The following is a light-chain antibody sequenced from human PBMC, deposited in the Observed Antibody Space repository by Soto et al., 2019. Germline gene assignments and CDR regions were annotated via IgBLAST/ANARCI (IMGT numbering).Light chain of an antibody. CDR3: CSYAGSYTPHV. CDR1: SSDVGAYKY. J-gene: IGLJ1*01. Sequence: QSALTQPRSVSGSPGQSVTISCTGTSSDVGAYKYVSWYQHHPGKAPKLMIFDVSERPSGVPDRFSGSKSGNTASLTISGLQAEDEADYYCCSYAGSYTPHVFGTGTKVTVL. V-gene: IGLV2-11*01. CDR2: DVS.